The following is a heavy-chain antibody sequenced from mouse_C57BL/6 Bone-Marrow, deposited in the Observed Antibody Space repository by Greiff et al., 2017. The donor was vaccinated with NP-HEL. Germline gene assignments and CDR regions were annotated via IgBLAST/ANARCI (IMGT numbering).Heavy chain of an antibody. CDR1: GFTFSSYA. J-gene: IGHJ1*03. V-gene: IGHV5-9-1*02. Sequence: EVKLMESGEGLVKPGGSLKLSCAASGFTFSSYAMSWVRQTPEKRLEWVAYISSGGDYIYYADTVKGRFTISRDNARNTLYLQMSSLKSEDTAMYYCTRDLWYWYFDVWGTGTTVTVSS. CDR2: ISSGGDYI. D-gene: IGHD1-1*02. CDR3: TRDLWYWYFDV.